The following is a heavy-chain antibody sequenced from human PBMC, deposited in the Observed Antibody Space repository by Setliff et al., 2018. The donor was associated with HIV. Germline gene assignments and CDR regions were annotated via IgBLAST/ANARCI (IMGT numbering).Heavy chain of an antibody. CDR3: VRDVKTYDI. J-gene: IGHJ3*02. CDR2: ISGSGDST. V-gene: IGHV3-23*01. Sequence: PGGSLRLSCATSGFTFSSYAMSWVRQAPGKGLEWVSAISGSGDSTYYADSVKGRFTISRDNSKNTLYLQMNGLRAEDTAIYYCVRDVKTYDIWGQGTMVTVSS. CDR1: GFTFSSYA.